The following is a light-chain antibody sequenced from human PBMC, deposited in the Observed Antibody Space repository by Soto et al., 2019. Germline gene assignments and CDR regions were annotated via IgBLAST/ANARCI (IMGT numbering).Light chain of an antibody. J-gene: IGKJ2*01. CDR3: QQSYSTLGYT. CDR2: AAS. CDR1: QSISSY. V-gene: IGKV1-39*01. Sequence: IQMTQSPSSLSASVGDRVPIACRASQSISSYLNWYQQKPGKAPKLLIYAASSLQSGVPSRFSGSGSGTDFALTISSLQPEDFATYYCQQSYSTLGYTFGQGTKVDIK.